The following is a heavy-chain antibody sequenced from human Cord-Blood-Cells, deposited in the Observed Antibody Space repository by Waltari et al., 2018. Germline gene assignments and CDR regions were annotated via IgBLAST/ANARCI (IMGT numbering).Heavy chain of an antibody. CDR1: VGFFSGYY. J-gene: IGHJ4*02. Sequence: QVQLQQWGARLLKPAEASSPTSVVYVGFFSGYYWSWIRQPPGKWLEWIGEINHSGSTNYNPSLKSRVTISVDTSKSQFALKLSSVTAADTAVYYCARLSLDFDYWGQGTLVTVSS. CDR2: INHSGST. CDR3: ARLSLDFDY. D-gene: IGHD3-16*01. V-gene: IGHV4-34*01.